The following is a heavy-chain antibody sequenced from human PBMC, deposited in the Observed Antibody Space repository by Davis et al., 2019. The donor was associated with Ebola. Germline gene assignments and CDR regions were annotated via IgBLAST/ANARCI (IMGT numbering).Heavy chain of an antibody. CDR3: ARDRRPVGYYDSSGPIEA. CDR2: IWYDGSNK. Sequence: GESLKISCAASGFTFSSYGMHWVRQAPGKGLEWVAVIWYDGSNKYYADSVKGRFTISRDNSKNTLYLQMNSLRAEDTAVYYCARDRRPVGYYDSSGPIEAWGQGTLVTVSS. D-gene: IGHD3-22*01. J-gene: IGHJ4*02. CDR1: GFTFSSYG. V-gene: IGHV3-33*01.